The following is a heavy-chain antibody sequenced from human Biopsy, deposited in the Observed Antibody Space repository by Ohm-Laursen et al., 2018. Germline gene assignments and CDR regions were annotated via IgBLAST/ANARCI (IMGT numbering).Heavy chain of an antibody. CDR3: ARDPGWGALDY. CDR1: GFTFSNYW. V-gene: IGHV3-7*01. Sequence: SLRLSCSSSGFTFSNYWMTWVRQAPGKGLEWVANIKEDGSVIHYLDSVKGRFTISRNNTGNSVSLQMNSLRVDDTAVYFCARDPGWGALDYWGRGTLVTVSS. D-gene: IGHD3-10*01. J-gene: IGHJ4*02. CDR2: IKEDGSVI.